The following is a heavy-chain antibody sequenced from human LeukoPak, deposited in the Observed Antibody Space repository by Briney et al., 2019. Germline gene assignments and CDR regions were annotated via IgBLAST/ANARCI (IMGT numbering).Heavy chain of an antibody. CDR3: ARDRRLDYYYMDV. CDR2: IYHSGST. D-gene: IGHD6-25*01. Sequence: PSETLSLTCTVSGYSISSGYYWGWIRQPPGKGLEWIGSIYHSGSTYYNPSLKSRVTISVDTSKNQFSLKLSSVTAADTAVYYCARDRRLDYYYMDVWGKGTTVTVSS. V-gene: IGHV4-38-2*02. J-gene: IGHJ6*03. CDR1: GYSISSGYY.